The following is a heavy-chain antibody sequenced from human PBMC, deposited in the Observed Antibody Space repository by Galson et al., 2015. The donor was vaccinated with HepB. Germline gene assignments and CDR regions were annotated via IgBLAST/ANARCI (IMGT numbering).Heavy chain of an antibody. CDR3: ARDPMDIVATAMPDYYYYYYMDV. V-gene: IGHV3-7*01. CDR1: GFTFSSYR. CDR2: IKQDGSEK. Sequence: SLRLSCAASGFTFSSYRMSWVRQAPGKGLEWVANIKQDGSEKYYVDSVKGRFTISRDNAKNSLYLQMNSLRAEGTAVYYCARDPMDIVATAMPDYYYYYYMDVWGKGTTVTVSS. D-gene: IGHD5-12*01. J-gene: IGHJ6*03.